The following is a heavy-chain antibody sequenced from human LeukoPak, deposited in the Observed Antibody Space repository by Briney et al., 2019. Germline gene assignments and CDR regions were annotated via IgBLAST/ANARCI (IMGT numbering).Heavy chain of an antibody. Sequence: ASVKVSCKASGYTFTSYDINWVRQATGQGLEWMGWMNPNSGNTGHAQKFQGRVTMTRNTSISTAYMELSSLRSEDTAVYYCARPRGYCSSTSCFNWFDPWGQGTLVTVSS. CDR1: GYTFTSYD. J-gene: IGHJ5*02. D-gene: IGHD2-2*01. CDR2: MNPNSGNT. V-gene: IGHV1-8*01. CDR3: ARPRGYCSSTSCFNWFDP.